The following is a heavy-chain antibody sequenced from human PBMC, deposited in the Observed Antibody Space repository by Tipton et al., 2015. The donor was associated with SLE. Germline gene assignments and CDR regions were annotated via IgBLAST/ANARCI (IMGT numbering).Heavy chain of an antibody. CDR1: GYTFSTYW. Sequence: QSGPEVKKPGESLRISCKASGYTFSTYWIGWVRQMPGKGLEWMGIIYPGDSDTRYSPSFQGQVTVSVDGSISTAYLQWSSLKASDTAMYYCAAAGERLYWGQGTLVTVSS. CDR3: AAAGERLY. CDR2: IYPGDSDT. V-gene: IGHV5-51*03. D-gene: IGHD3-10*01. J-gene: IGHJ4*02.